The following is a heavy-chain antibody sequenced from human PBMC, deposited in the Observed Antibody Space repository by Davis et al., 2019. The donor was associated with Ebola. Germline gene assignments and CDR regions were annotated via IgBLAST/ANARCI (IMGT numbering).Heavy chain of an antibody. CDR2: INAGNGNT. Sequence: AASVKVSCKASGYTFTSYAMHWVRQAPGQRLEWMGWINAGNGNTKYSQKFQGRVTITRDTSASTAYMELSSLRSEDTAVYYCARGPHSSSSRGDYYYYGMDVWGQGTTVTVSS. CDR3: ARGPHSSSSRGDYYYYGMDV. J-gene: IGHJ6*02. CDR1: GYTFTSYA. V-gene: IGHV1-3*01. D-gene: IGHD6-6*01.